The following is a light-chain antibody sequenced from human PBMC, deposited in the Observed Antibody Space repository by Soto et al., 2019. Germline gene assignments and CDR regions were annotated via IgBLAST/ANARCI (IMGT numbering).Light chain of an antibody. CDR3: QQRSNWPPT. Sequence: EIVLTQSPATLSLSPGERATLSCRASQSVSSYLAWYQHNPGQAPRLLIYDASNRATGIPARFSGSGSGTDFTLTISSLEPEDFAVYYCQQRSNWPPTFGQGTKVEIK. J-gene: IGKJ1*01. CDR1: QSVSSY. CDR2: DAS. V-gene: IGKV3-11*01.